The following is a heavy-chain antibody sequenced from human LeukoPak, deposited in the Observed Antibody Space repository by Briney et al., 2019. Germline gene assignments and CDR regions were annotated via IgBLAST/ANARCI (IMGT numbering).Heavy chain of an antibody. CDR1: GGSISSSSYY. CDR2: IYYSGST. D-gene: IGHD3-10*01. J-gene: IGHJ5*02. Sequence: SETLSLTCTISGGSISSSSYYWGWIRQPPGKGLEWIGSIYYSGSTYYNPSLKSRVTISVDTSKNQFSLKLSSVTAADTAVYYCARQPLIGAYYYGSGTKAWFDPWGQGTLVTVSS. V-gene: IGHV4-39*01. CDR3: ARQPLIGAYYYGSGTKAWFDP.